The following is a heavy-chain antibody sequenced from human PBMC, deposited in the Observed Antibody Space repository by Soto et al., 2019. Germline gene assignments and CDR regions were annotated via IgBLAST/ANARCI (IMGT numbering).Heavy chain of an antibody. J-gene: IGHJ4*02. D-gene: IGHD6-19*01. CDR2: IYYSGST. CDR3: ARHAPKYSSGWHN. Sequence: QLQLQEPGPGLVKPSETLSLTCTVSGGSISSSSYYWGWIRQPPGKGLEWIGSIYYSGSTYYNPSRKSRVTISVDTSKNQFSLKLSSVTAADTAVYYCARHAPKYSSGWHNWGQGTLVTVSS. V-gene: IGHV4-39*01. CDR1: GGSISSSSYY.